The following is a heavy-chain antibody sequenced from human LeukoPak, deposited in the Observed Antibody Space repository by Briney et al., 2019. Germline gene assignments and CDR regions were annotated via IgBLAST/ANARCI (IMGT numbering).Heavy chain of an antibody. CDR1: GDSISSNNW. Sequence: PSDTLSLTCAVSGDSISSNNWWGWIRQPPGKGLEWIGYIYYSGTTYYNPSLKSRVSMSVDTSKNQFSLKLSSVTAADTAVYYCAGSYTPKVFDYWGQGTLVTVSS. CDR2: IYYSGTT. J-gene: IGHJ4*02. V-gene: IGHV4-28*01. CDR3: AGSYTPKVFDY. D-gene: IGHD3-10*01.